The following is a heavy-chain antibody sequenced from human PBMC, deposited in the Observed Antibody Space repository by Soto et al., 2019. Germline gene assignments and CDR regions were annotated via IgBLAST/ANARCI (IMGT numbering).Heavy chain of an antibody. V-gene: IGHV3-23*05. D-gene: IGHD2-8*01. CDR1: GFRFRDYT. CDR3: ARRVNGYFDY. CDR2: ILSNYNT. J-gene: IGHJ4*02. Sequence: EVQLLDSGGGWVQPGGSLTLSCVASGFRFRDYTMSWVRQAPGKVLESISVILSNYNTYYTDSVRGRFTISRDSSKNMLYLEMNSLRAEDTAVYYCARRVNGYFDYWGQGALVTVSS.